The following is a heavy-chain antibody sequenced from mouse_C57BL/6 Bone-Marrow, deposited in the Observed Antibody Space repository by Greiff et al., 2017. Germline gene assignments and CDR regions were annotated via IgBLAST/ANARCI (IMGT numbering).Heavy chain of an antibody. V-gene: IGHV14-2*01. CDR2: IDPEDGET. Sequence: EVQLQQSGAELVKPGASVQLSCTASGFNIKDYYMHWVKQRTEQGLEWIGRIDPEDGETKYAPKFQGKATITADTSSNPAYLQLSSLTSEDTAVYYCALITTVVDYFDYWGQGTTLTVSS. CDR1: GFNIKDYY. D-gene: IGHD1-1*01. J-gene: IGHJ2*01. CDR3: ALITTVVDYFDY.